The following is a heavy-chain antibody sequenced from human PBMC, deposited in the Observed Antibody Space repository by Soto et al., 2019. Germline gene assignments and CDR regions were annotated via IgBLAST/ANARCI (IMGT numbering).Heavy chain of an antibody. D-gene: IGHD4-17*01. Sequence: GGSLRLSCAASGFTFSSYAMHWVRQAPGKGLEWVAVISYDGSNKYYADSVKGRFTISRDNSKNTLYLQMNSLRAEDTAVYYCARDRPGGDDYGDYDVGSRFDYWGQGTLVTVSS. CDR2: ISYDGSNK. CDR1: GFTFSSYA. CDR3: ARDRPGGDDYGDYDVGSRFDY. V-gene: IGHV3-30-3*01. J-gene: IGHJ4*02.